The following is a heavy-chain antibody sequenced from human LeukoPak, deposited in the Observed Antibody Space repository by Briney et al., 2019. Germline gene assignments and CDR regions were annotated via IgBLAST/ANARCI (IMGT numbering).Heavy chain of an antibody. CDR2: IYSGGST. J-gene: IGHJ4*02. Sequence: PGGSLRLSCAASGFTVSSNYMSWVRQAPGKGLEWVSVIYSGGSTYYADSVKGRFTISRDNSKNTLYLQMNSLRAEDTAVYYCAREGGGSYTQVGYFDYWGQGPLVTVSS. V-gene: IGHV3-66*01. D-gene: IGHD1-26*01. CDR1: GFTVSSNY. CDR3: AREGGGSYTQVGYFDY.